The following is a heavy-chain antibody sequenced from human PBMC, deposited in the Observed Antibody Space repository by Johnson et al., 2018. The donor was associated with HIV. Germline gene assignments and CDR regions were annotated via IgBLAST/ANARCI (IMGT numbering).Heavy chain of an antibody. J-gene: IGHJ3*02. CDR2: ISYDGSNK. D-gene: IGHD3-3*01. CDR1: GFTFSVYP. V-gene: IGHV3-30-3*01. Sequence: HVQLLESGGGLVQPGGSLRLSCAASGFTFSVYPMHWVRQAPGKGLEWVAVISYDGSNKYYTDSVKGRFTISRDNSKNTLYLQMNSLRAEDTAVYYCARDWEWLNGFDIWGQGTMVTVSS. CDR3: ARDWEWLNGFDI.